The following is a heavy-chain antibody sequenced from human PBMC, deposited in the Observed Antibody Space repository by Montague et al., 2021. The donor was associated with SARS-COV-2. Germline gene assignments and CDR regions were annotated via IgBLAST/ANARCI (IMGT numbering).Heavy chain of an antibody. J-gene: IGHJ4*02. CDR3: AKNLDH. CDR1: GFTFSLDW. V-gene: IGHV3-7*03. Sequence: SLRLSCPASGFTFSLDWMTWVRQVPGTGPEWVARINQDGSAKYYVDSVKSRFTISRDNAKKSLFLQMNSLRAEDTAVYYCAKNLDHWGQGTLVTVSS. CDR2: INQDGSAK.